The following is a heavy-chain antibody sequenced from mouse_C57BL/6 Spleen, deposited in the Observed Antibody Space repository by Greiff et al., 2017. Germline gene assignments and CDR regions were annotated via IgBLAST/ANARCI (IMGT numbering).Heavy chain of an antibody. D-gene: IGHD1-1*01. J-gene: IGHJ2*01. V-gene: IGHV1-50*01. Sequence: QVQLQQPGAELVKPGASVKLSCKASGYTFTSYWMQWVKQRPGQGLEWIGEIDPSDSYTNYNQKFKGKATWTVDTSSSTAYMQLSSLTSEDPAVYYCARSSPITTVTLDYWGQGTTLTVSS. CDR2: IDPSDSYT. CDR3: ARSSPITTVTLDY. CDR1: GYTFTSYW.